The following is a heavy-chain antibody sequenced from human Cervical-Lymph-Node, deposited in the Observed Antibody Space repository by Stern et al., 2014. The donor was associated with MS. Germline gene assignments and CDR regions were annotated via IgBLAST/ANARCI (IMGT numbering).Heavy chain of an antibody. V-gene: IGHV1-69*01. Sequence: QVQLVQSGAEVKKPGSSVRVSCKASGGTFSSFAISWVRQAPGHGLEWMGGIIPMFGAPNYAQKFQGRVTITADASTSTAYMDLNSLRSEDTAVYYCASSVGGLPPESVWGQGTTVTV. CDR3: ASSVGGLPPESV. CDR2: IIPMFGAP. CDR1: GGTFSSFA. J-gene: IGHJ6*02. D-gene: IGHD3-10*01.